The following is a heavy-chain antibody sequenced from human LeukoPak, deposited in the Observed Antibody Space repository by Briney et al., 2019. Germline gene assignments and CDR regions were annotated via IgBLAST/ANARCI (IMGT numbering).Heavy chain of an antibody. J-gene: IGHJ6*02. CDR2: IYYSGST. D-gene: IGHD2-15*01. CDR3: ASGYCSGGSCYRYYYYYGMDV. V-gene: IGHV4-39*01. Sequence: SETLSLTCTVSGGSISSYYWGWIRQPPGKGLEWIGSIYYSGSTYYNPSLKSRVTISVDTSKNQFSLKLSSVTAADTAVYHCASGYCSGGSCYRYYYYYGMDVWGQGTTVTVSS. CDR1: GGSISSYY.